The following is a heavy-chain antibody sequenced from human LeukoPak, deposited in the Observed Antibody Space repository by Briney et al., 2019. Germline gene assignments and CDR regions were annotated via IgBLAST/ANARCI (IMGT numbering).Heavy chain of an antibody. CDR3: ARGGGFFDY. Sequence: SETLSLTCTVSGGSISSGGYYWSWIRQPLGKGLEWIGYIYYSGTTNYNPSLKSRVTMSVDTSKNQFSLKLNSVTAADTAVYYCARGGGFFDYWGQGTLVTVSS. CDR1: GGSISSGGYY. D-gene: IGHD3-16*01. V-gene: IGHV4-61*08. J-gene: IGHJ4*02. CDR2: IYYSGTT.